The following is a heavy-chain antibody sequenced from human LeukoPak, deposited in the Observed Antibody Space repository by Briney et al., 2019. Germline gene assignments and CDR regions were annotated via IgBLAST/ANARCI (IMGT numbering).Heavy chain of an antibody. V-gene: IGHV3-7*04. J-gene: IGHJ4*02. CDR2: IKQDGSEK. CDR3: ARGNPEEGD. Sequence: PGGSLRLSCAASGFTLSSYWMSWVRQAPGKGLEWVANIKQDGSEKYYVDSVKGRFTISRDNARNSLYLQLNSLRVEDTAVYYCARGNPEEGDWGQGTLVTVSS. CDR1: GFTLSSYW. D-gene: IGHD1-14*01.